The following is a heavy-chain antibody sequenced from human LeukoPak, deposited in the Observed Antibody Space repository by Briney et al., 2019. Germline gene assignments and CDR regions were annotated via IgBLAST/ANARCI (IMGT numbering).Heavy chain of an antibody. V-gene: IGHV4-39*07. CDR2: IYYSGSA. CDR1: GDSISSSSYY. J-gene: IGHJ6*03. Sequence: SETLSLTCTVSGDSISSSSYYWGWIRQPPGKGLEWIGSIYYSGSAYYNPSLKSRVTISVDTSTNQFSLKLSSVTAADTAVYYCARGSSSWLPYYMDVWGKGTTVTVSS. CDR3: ARGSSSWLPYYMDV. D-gene: IGHD6-13*01.